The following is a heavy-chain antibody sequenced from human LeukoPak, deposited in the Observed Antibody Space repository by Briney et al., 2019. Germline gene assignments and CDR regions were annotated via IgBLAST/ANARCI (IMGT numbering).Heavy chain of an antibody. D-gene: IGHD3-10*01. CDR2: IKQDGSEK. Sequence: PGGSLRLSCAASGFTFSSYSMNWVRQAPGKGLEWVANIKQDGSEKYYVDSVKGRFTISRDNAKNSLYLQMNSLRAEDTAVYYCARALLWFGEATGPSDYWGQGTLVTVSS. CDR1: GFTFSSYS. V-gene: IGHV3-7*01. J-gene: IGHJ4*02. CDR3: ARALLWFGEATGPSDY.